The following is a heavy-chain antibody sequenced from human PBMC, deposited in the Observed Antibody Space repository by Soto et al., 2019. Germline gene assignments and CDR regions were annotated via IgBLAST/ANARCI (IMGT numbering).Heavy chain of an antibody. CDR3: ARVYGSGIPDSFDY. D-gene: IGHD3-10*01. CDR1: GLTVSSNY. J-gene: IGHJ4*02. CDR2: LYSGGST. Sequence: EVQLVESGGGLVQPRGSLRLSCAVSGLTVSSNYMSWVRQAPGKGLEWVSVLYSGGSTYNADSVKGRFTISRDNSKNTLYLQMNSLRAEDTAVYYCARVYGSGIPDSFDYWGQGTLVTVSS. V-gene: IGHV3-66*01.